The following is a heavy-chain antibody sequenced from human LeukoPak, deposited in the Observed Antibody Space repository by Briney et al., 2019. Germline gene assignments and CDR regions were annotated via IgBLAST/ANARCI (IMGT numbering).Heavy chain of an antibody. CDR2: FYWDDDR. CDR1: GFSLNTRGVG. J-gene: IGHJ4*02. Sequence: SGPTLFKPPPPLTLTFTFSGFSLNTRGVGVGWIRRPQGRALECLTLFYWDDDRRYSPSLKSRLTITKDTSKNQVVLTMTNMDPVDTATYYCAHRKNYYDSSVFDYWGQGTLVTVSA. V-gene: IGHV2-5*02. D-gene: IGHD3-22*01. CDR3: AHRKNYYDSSVFDY.